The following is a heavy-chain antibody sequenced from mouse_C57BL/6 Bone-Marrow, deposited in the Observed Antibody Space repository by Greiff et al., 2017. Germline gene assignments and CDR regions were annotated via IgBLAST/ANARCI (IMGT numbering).Heavy chain of an antibody. CDR3: AGNGRTDYYAMDY. V-gene: IGHV1-26*01. J-gene: IGHJ4*01. CDR2: INPNNGGT. CDR1: GYTFTDYY. Sequence: EVQLQQSGPELVKPGASVKISCKASGYTFTDYYMNWVKQSHGKSLEWIGDINPNNGGTSYNQKFKGKATLTVDKSSSTAYMELRSLTSEDSAVYYCAGNGRTDYYAMDYWGQGTSVTVSS.